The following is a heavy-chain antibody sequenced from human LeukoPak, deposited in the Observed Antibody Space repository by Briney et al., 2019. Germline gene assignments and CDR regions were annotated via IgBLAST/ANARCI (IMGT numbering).Heavy chain of an antibody. CDR3: ARRSSCIGTSCHYGMDV. CDR1: GYTSNSYY. J-gene: IGHJ6*02. D-gene: IGHD2-2*01. V-gene: IGHV1-46*02. CDR2: INPSGGST. Sequence: ASVKVSCKASGYTSNSYYMHWVRQASGHGLEWMGMINPSGGSTSYAQKFQGRVTMTRDTSTSTVYMEVSSLRSEDTAVYYCARRSSCIGTSCHYGMDVWGQGTTVTVSS.